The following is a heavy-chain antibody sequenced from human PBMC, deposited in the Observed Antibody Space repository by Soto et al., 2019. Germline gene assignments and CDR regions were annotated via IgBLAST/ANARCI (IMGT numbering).Heavy chain of an antibody. CDR2: LYYSGTT. V-gene: IGHV4-39*01. D-gene: IGHD2-8*02. J-gene: IGHJ6*02. Sequence: PSETLSLTCTVSGGSISSGDYYWGWFRQSPGKGLEWIGSLYYSGTTYYNSSLKSRVTISRDTSKNQFSLKVSSVTAADAGVYYCARPRTYNKYGESFYRVYCWGQGTTDTVSS. CDR1: GGSISSGDYY. CDR3: ARPRTYNKYGESFYRVYC.